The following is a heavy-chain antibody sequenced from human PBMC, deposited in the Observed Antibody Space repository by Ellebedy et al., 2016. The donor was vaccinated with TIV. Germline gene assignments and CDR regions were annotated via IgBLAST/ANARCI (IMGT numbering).Heavy chain of an antibody. Sequence: GESLKISXAASGISFSVYAMSWVRQAPGKGLEWVSGISGSGDSTYYIDSVKGRFTVSRDNSKNTLYLQMTSLRAEDTAVYYCAKLDRIQLWLPGDYWGQGTLVTVSS. CDR3: AKLDRIQLWLPGDY. CDR2: ISGSGDST. J-gene: IGHJ4*02. CDR1: GISFSVYA. D-gene: IGHD5-18*01. V-gene: IGHV3-23*01.